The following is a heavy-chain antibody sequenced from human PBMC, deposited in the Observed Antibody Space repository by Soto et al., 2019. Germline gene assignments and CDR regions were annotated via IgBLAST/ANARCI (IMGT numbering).Heavy chain of an antibody. V-gene: IGHV4-59*01. CDR1: VGSISSYY. J-gene: IGHJ6*03. Sequence: SETMSLTCTVSVGSISSYYGSWIRPPTGKGLEWIGYIYYSGSTNYNPSLKSRVTISVDTSKNQFSLKLSSVTAADTAVYYCARGVLWFGELPLTYYMDVWGKGTTVTVSS. CDR3: ARGVLWFGELPLTYYMDV. D-gene: IGHD3-10*01. CDR2: IYYSGST.